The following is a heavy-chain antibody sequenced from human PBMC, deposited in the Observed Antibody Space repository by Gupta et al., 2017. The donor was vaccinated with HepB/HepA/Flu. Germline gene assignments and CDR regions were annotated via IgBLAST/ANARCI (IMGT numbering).Heavy chain of an antibody. D-gene: IGHD1-26*01. CDR3: AREGVGATSGGADY. J-gene: IGHJ4*02. CDR2: INPNSGAT. Sequence: QVQLVQSGAEVKKPGASVKVSCKASGYTCTGSYMHWLRQAPGQGLEWMGWINPNSGATNYAQKFQGRVTMTRDTSTSTPYMELGRLRSDDTAVYYCAREGVGATSGGADYWGQGTLVTVSS. CDR1: GYTCTGSY. V-gene: IGHV1-2*02.